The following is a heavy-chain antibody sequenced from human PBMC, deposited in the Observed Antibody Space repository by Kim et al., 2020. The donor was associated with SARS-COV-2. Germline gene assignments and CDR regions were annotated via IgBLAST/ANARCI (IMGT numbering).Heavy chain of an antibody. CDR2: MYYSGST. V-gene: IGHV4-39*01. D-gene: IGHD3-10*01. CDR3: ARHGRGGIYGSGSVDY. CDR1: GGSISSNSNY. J-gene: IGHJ4*02. Sequence: SETLSLTCTVSGGSISSNSNYWGWIRQPPGKGLEWIGSMYYSGSTYSNPSLKSRVTISVDTSKKQFSLKLSSVTAADTAVYHCARHGRGGIYGSGSVDYWGQGILVTDSS.